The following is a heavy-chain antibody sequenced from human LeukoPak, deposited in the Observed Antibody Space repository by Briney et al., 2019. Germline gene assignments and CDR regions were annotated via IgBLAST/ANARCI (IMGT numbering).Heavy chain of an antibody. CDR2: INTNTGNP. CDR3: ARVRSGASSSWYSYYYYYMDV. D-gene: IGHD6-13*01. CDR1: GYTFTSYA. V-gene: IGHV7-4-1*02. J-gene: IGHJ6*03. Sequence: GASVKVSCKASGYTFTSYAMNWVRQAPGQGLEWMGWINTNTGNPTYAQGFTGRFVFSLDTSVSTAYLQISSLKAEDTAVYYCARVRSGASSSWYSYYYYYMDVWGKGTTVTVSS.